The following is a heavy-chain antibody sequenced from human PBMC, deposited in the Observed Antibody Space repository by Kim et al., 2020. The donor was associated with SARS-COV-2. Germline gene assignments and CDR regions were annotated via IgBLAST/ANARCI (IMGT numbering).Heavy chain of an antibody. J-gene: IGHJ4*02. Sequence: ASVKVSCKASGYTFSAYFMHWVRQAPGQGLVWMGRLNPNTGDSEYAHRFEGRVSMTTDMSISTAYMEVTRLTSDDAAVYYCARGESTTAWSADYWGQGT. V-gene: IGHV1-2*06. CDR1: GYTFSAYF. CDR2: LNPNTGDS. CDR3: ARGESTTAWSADY. D-gene: IGHD1-1*01.